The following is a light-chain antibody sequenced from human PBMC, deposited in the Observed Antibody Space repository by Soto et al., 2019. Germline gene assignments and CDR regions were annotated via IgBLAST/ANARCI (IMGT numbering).Light chain of an antibody. Sequence: IVLTHSPATLCLSPGEIATLSCRASQSVSSYLAWYQQKPGQAPRLLIYGASSRATGIPDRFSGSVSGTDFTLTITRLEPEDFAVFYCQQYGSSEIIFGQGTRLEI. V-gene: IGKV3-20*01. J-gene: IGKJ5*01. CDR1: QSVSSY. CDR3: QQYGSSEII. CDR2: GAS.